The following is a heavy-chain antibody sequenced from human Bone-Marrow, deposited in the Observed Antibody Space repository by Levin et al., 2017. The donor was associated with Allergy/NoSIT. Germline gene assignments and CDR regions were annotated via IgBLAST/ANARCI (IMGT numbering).Heavy chain of an antibody. V-gene: IGHV4-34*01. Sequence: SQTLSLTCAVYGVPFSGYYWTWIRQPPGKGLEWIGEINHSGNTSYNPSLKSRVTISVDTSNDQFSLKLSSVTAADTAVYYCARAPWGHLPPYNWFDPWGQGTLVTVSS. J-gene: IGHJ5*02. CDR1: GVPFSGYY. CDR2: INHSGNT. CDR3: ARAPWGHLPPYNWFDP. D-gene: IGHD3-16*01.